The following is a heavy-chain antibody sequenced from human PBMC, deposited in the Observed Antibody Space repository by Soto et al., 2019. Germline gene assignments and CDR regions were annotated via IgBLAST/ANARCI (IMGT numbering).Heavy chain of an antibody. CDR3: ARDLKTYYDFWSGYRTRTTYGMDV. D-gene: IGHD3-3*01. CDR2: ISAYNGNT. Sequence: ASVKVSCKASGYTVTSYGISWVRQAPGQGLEWMGWISAYNGNTNYAQKLQGRVTMTTDTSTSTAYMELRSLRSDDTAVYYCARDLKTYYDFWSGYRTRTTYGMDVWRQGTTVTVSS. J-gene: IGHJ6*02. V-gene: IGHV1-18*04. CDR1: GYTVTSYG.